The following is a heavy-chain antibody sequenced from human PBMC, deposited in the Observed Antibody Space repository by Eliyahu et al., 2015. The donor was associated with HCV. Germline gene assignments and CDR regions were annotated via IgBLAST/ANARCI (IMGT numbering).Heavy chain of an antibody. Sequence: EVQLVESGGGLVTPGRSLRLSXTAXGFTFGDFGISWLRQAPGRGLESVAFIRSKPYGETTEYAASVKGRFTISRDDSKSVAYLQMNSLKSEDTAVYYCTRWSAYLVIGGTYFFDYWGQGTQVTVSS. CDR2: IRSKPYGETT. J-gene: IGHJ4*02. CDR1: GFTFGDFG. CDR3: TRWSAYLVIGGTYFFDY. D-gene: IGHD1-26*01. V-gene: IGHV3-49*05.